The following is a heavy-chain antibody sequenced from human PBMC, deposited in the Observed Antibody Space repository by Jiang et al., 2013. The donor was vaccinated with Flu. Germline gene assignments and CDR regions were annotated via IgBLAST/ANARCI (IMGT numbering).Heavy chain of an antibody. Sequence: VQLLESGGGLVQPGGSLRLSCAASGFTFSSYSMNWVRQAPGKGLEWVSYISSGSSTIYYADSVKGRFTISRDNAKNSLYLQMNSLRDEDTAVYYCARHSSSWFSYFQHWGQGTLVTVXS. J-gene: IGHJ1*01. V-gene: IGHV3-48*02. CDR3: ARHSSSWFSYFQH. D-gene: IGHD6-13*01. CDR1: GFTFSSYS. CDR2: ISSGSSTI.